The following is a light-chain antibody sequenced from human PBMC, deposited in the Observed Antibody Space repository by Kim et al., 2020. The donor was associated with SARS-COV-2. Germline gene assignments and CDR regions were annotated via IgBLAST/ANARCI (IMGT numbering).Light chain of an antibody. Sequence: ESLGDRVTITCRASQSISSWLAWYQQKPGKAPKLLIYKASSLESGVPSRFSGSGSGTEFTLTISSLQPDDVATYYCQQYNSYPWTFGQGTKVDIK. CDR1: QSISSW. CDR2: KAS. CDR3: QQYNSYPWT. V-gene: IGKV1-5*03. J-gene: IGKJ1*01.